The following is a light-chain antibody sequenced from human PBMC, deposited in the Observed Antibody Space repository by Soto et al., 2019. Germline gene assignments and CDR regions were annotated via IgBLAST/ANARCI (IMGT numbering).Light chain of an antibody. V-gene: IGKV1-6*01. CDR3: LQDYTYPRT. J-gene: IGKJ1*01. Sequence: AIQMTQSPSSLSASVGDRVTITCRASQVIRNDLGWYQQKPGKAPKLLIYGASSLQSGVPSRFSGSASGTDFTLTISSLQPEDFATYYCLQDYTYPRTFGQGTKVDIK. CDR2: GAS. CDR1: QVIRND.